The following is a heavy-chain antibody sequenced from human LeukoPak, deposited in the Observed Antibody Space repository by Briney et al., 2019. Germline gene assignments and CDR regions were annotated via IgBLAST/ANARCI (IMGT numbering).Heavy chain of an antibody. J-gene: IGHJ4*02. CDR1: RFTFSTYG. Sequence: GGSLRLSCAASRFTFSTYGMSWVRQAPGKALEWVSSISGSGGSTNYADSVKGRFTISRDNSKNTLYLQMNSLRDEDTAVYYCAKSSYYDSSGYYREYYFDFWGQGTLVTVSS. V-gene: IGHV3-23*01. CDR2: ISGSGGST. CDR3: AKSSYYDSSGYYREYYFDF. D-gene: IGHD3-22*01.